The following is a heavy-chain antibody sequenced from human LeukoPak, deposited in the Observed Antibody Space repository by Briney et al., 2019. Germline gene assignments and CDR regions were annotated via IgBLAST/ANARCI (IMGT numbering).Heavy chain of an antibody. CDR2: ICGSGGST. Sequence: GALRLFCAGSGFHFNTYDLGWVRPGPGEGAEGVSLICGSGGSTYHADSVKGRFTISRDNSKNTLYLQMNSLRAEDTAVYYCAKDVRYSNGDWGQGTPVTVSS. J-gene: IGHJ4*02. V-gene: IGHV3-23*01. CDR3: AKDVRYSNGD. D-gene: IGHD4-11*01. CDR1: GFHFNTYD.